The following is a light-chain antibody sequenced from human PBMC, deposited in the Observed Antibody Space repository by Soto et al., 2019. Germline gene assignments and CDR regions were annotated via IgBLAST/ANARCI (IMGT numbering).Light chain of an antibody. CDR2: DVS. Sequence: EIVLTQSPATLSLSPGERATLSCKASQSVSSFLAWYQQKPGQAPRLLIYDVSSRATGSPTWFSGSGSGTDFTLTISSLEPEDFAVYYCQQRINWPLTFGGGTKVEIK. V-gene: IGKV3-11*01. CDR3: QQRINWPLT. J-gene: IGKJ4*01. CDR1: QSVSSF.